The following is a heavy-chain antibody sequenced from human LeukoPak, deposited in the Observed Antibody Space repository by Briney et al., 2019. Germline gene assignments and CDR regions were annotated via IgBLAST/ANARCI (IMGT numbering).Heavy chain of an antibody. Sequence: ASVKVSCKASGYTFTSYYMHWVRQAPGQGLEWMGIINPSGGSASYAQKFQGRVTMTRDTSTSTVYMELSSLRSEDTAVYYCARDRKWELLTMGENYFDYWGQGTLVTVSS. CDR2: INPSGGSA. V-gene: IGHV1-46*01. CDR1: GYTFTSYY. CDR3: ARDRKWELLTMGENYFDY. J-gene: IGHJ4*02. D-gene: IGHD1-26*01.